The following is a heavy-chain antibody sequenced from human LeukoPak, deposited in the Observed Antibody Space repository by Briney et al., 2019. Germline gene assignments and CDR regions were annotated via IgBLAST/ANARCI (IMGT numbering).Heavy chain of an antibody. CDR1: GFTFSSYG. CDR2: IRYDGSNK. Sequence: GGSLRLSCAASGFTFSSYGMHWVRQAPGKGLEWVAFIRYDGSNKYYADSVKGRFPISRDNSRNTLYLQMNSLRAEDTAVYYCARDGFMITFGGVTEGDYWGQGTLVTVSS. J-gene: IGHJ4*02. D-gene: IGHD3-16*01. V-gene: IGHV3-30*02. CDR3: ARDGFMITFGGVTEGDY.